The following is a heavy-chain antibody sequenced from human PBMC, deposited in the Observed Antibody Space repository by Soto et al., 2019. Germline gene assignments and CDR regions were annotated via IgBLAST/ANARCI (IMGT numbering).Heavy chain of an antibody. CDR3: AIEGQTEYYFDY. J-gene: IGHJ4*02. CDR1: DYTFTSYD. V-gene: IGHV1-18*01. Sequence: VQLVQSGAEVKKPGASVKVSCKASDYTFTSYDISWVRQAPGQVLEWMGWISAYSGNTNYAQKFQGRVTMTTDTSTSTAYMELRSLRSDVTAVYYCAIEGQTEYYFDYWGRGTLVTVSS. CDR2: ISAYSGNT.